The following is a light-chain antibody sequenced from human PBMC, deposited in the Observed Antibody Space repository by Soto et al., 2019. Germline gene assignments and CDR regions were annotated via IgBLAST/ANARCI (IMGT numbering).Light chain of an antibody. V-gene: IGKV1-5*03. J-gene: IGKJ1*01. CDR2: KAS. CDR3: QQYNSYSRT. Sequence: DIQMTQSPSTLSASVGDRVTITCRASQSISSWLAWYQQKPGKAPKLLIYKASSLESGVPSRFSGSVSGTEFTLTISSLQPDDYATYYCQQYNSYSRTFGQGTKVEIE. CDR1: QSISSW.